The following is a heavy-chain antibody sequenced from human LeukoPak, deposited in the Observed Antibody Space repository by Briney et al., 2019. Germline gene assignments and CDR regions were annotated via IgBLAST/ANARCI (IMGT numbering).Heavy chain of an antibody. CDR3: ARDRGYTYGHPLNY. Sequence: GRSLRLSCAPSGFTFSTYVVHWVRQAPGKGLEWVALIWHDGSNKYYGDSVKDRFSISRDNSKNTLYLQRDSLRDEDTAVYYCARDRGYTYGHPLNYWGQGTLVTVSS. V-gene: IGHV3-33*01. D-gene: IGHD5-18*01. J-gene: IGHJ4*02. CDR1: GFTFSTYV. CDR2: IWHDGSNK.